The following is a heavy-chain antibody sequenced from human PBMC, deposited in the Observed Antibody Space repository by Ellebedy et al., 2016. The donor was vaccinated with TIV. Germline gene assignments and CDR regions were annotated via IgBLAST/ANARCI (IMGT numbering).Heavy chain of an antibody. V-gene: IGHV4-59*08. CDR3: AGDYGAYFDY. Sequence: MPGGSLRLSCTVSGGSISSYYWSWIRQPPGKGLEWIGYIYYSGSTNYNPPLKSRVTISVDMSKNQFSLRLSSVTAADTAVYYCAGDYGAYFDYWGQGTLVTVSS. CDR2: IYYSGST. CDR1: GGSISSYY. D-gene: IGHD4-17*01. J-gene: IGHJ4*02.